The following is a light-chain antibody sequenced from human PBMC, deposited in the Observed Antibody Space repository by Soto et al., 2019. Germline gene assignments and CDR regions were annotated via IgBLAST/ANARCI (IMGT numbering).Light chain of an antibody. CDR3: QQYDEWPLT. CDR2: DAF. V-gene: IGKV3-15*01. CDR1: QNVKTR. Sequence: EKVMTQSPATLSVSPGERATLSWRASQNVKTRLAWYQQKPGQAPRLLIYDAFTRATGIPARFSGSASGTEFTLTISSLQSEDFAVYYCQQYDEWPLTFGGGTKVEIK. J-gene: IGKJ4*01.